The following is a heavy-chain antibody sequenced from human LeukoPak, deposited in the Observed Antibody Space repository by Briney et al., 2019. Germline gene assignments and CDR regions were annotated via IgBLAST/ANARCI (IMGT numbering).Heavy chain of an antibody. J-gene: IGHJ6*04. CDR2: INPNSGGT. V-gene: IGHV1-2*06. CDR1: GYTFTDYY. D-gene: IGHD5/OR15-5a*01. CDR3: ARYPTKSVGYFYYAMDV. Sequence: ASVKVSCKASGYTFTDYYMHWVRQAPGQGLEWVGRINPNSGGTNYAQKFQGRVTMTRDTSISTAYMELSRLRSDDTAVYYCARYPTKSVGYFYYAMDVWGKGTTVTVSS.